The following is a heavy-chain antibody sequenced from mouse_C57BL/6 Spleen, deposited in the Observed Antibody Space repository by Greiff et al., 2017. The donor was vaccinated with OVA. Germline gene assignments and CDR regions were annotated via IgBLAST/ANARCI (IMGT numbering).Heavy chain of an antibody. Sequence: QVQLKQPGAELVKPGASVKLSCKASGYTFTSYWMQWVKQRPGQGLEWIGDIDPSDSYTNYNQKFKGKATLTVDTSSSTAYMQLSSLTSEDSAIYYCARSQRRPRYYAMDYWGQGTSVTVSS. D-gene: IGHD2-12*01. CDR2: IDPSDSYT. CDR1: GYTFTSYW. CDR3: ARSQRRPRYYAMDY. J-gene: IGHJ4*01. V-gene: IGHV1-50*01.